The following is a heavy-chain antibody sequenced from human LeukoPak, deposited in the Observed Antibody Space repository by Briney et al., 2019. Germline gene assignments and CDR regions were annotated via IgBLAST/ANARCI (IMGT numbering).Heavy chain of an antibody. D-gene: IGHD3-3*01. Sequence: PGGSLRLSCAASGFTFSSYSMNWVRQAPGKGLEWVSSISSSSSYIYYADSVKGRFTISRDNAKNSLYLQMNSLRAEDTAVYYCARDPLNYDFFYYYYYYYMDVWGKGTTVTVSS. CDR2: ISSSSSYI. J-gene: IGHJ6*03. CDR1: GFTFSSYS. V-gene: IGHV3-21*01. CDR3: ARDPLNYDFFYYYYYYYMDV.